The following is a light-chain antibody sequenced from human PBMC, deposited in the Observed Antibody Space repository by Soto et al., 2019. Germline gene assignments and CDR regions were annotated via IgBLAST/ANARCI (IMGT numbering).Light chain of an antibody. J-gene: IGLJ1*01. CDR2: SNN. CDR3: AAWDDSLNGPI. Sequence: QSVLTQPPSASGTPGQRVTISCSGSSSNIGSNTVNWYQQLPGTAPKLLIYSNNQRPSGVPDRFSGSKSGTSASLAISGLQSEYEADYYCAAWDDSLNGPIFGTGTKLTVL. V-gene: IGLV1-44*01. CDR1: SSNIGSNT.